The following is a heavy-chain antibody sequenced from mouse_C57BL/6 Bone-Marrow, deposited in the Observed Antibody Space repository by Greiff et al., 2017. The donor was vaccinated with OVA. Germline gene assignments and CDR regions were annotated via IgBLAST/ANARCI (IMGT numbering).Heavy chain of an antibody. Sequence: QVQLQQSGPGLVQPSQSLSITCTVSGFSLTSYGVHWVRQSPGKGLEWLGVIWRGGSTDYNAAFISRLSISKDNSKSQVFFKMNSLQAEDTAIYYCARNPELGQRDFDVWGTGTTVTVSS. J-gene: IGHJ1*03. CDR2: IWRGGST. CDR1: GFSLTSYG. D-gene: IGHD4-1*01. V-gene: IGHV2-2*01. CDR3: ARNPELGQRDFDV.